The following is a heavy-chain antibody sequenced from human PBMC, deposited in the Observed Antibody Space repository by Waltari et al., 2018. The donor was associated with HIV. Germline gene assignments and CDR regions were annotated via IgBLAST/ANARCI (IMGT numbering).Heavy chain of an antibody. V-gene: IGHV3-73*02. J-gene: IGHJ4*02. CDR1: GFTFSGSA. CDR2: IRSKANSYAT. CDR3: TRHVFSITMIAD. Sequence: EVQLVESGGGLVQPGGSLKLSCAASGFTFSGSAMHWVRQASGKGREWVGRIRSKANSYATAYAASVKGRFTISRDDSKNTAYLQMNSLKTEDTAVYYCTRHVFSITMIADWGQGTLVTVSS. D-gene: IGHD3-22*01.